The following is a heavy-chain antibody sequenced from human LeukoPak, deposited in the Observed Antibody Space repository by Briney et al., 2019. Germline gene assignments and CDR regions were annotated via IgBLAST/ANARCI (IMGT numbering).Heavy chain of an antibody. CDR1: GFTFSDYY. D-gene: IGHD6-13*01. CDR2: IIGSGGST. Sequence: GGSLRLSCAASGFTFSDYYMSWIRQAPGKGLEWVSVIIGSGGSTFYADSVKGRFTISRDNSKNTLYLQMNSLRAEDTAVYYCAKQPISDSSTWYFDCWGQGTLVTVSS. CDR3: AKQPISDSSTWYFDC. V-gene: IGHV3-23*01. J-gene: IGHJ4*02.